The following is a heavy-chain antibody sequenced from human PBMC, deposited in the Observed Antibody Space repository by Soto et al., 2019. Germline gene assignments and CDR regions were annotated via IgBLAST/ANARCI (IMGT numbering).Heavy chain of an antibody. CDR3: ARRRTTVTTGDAFDI. J-gene: IGHJ3*02. CDR1: GYSFTSYW. Sequence: GESLKISCKGSGYSFTSYWIGWVRQMPGKGLEWMGIIYPGDSDTRYSPSFQGQVTISADKSISTAYLQWSSLKASDTAMYYCARRRTTVTTGDAFDIWGQGTMVTVSS. CDR2: IYPGDSDT. D-gene: IGHD4-17*01. V-gene: IGHV5-51*01.